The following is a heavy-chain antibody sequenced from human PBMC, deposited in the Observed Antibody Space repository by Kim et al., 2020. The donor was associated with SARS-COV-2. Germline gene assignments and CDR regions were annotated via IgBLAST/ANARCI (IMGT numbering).Heavy chain of an antibody. CDR3: ARDFPGPGGRITLTMVRGVIEGMDV. Sequence: GGSLRLSCAASGFTFSSYSMNWVRQAPGKGLEWVSSISSSSSYIYYADSVKGRFTISRDNAKNSLYLQMNSLRAEDTAVYYCARDFPGPGGRITLTMVRGVIEGMDVWGQGTTVTVSS. J-gene: IGHJ6*02. CDR2: ISSSSSYI. D-gene: IGHD3-10*01. CDR1: GFTFSSYS. V-gene: IGHV3-21*01.